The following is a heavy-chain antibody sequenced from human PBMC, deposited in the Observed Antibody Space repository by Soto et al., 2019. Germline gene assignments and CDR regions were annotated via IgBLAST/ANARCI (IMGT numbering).Heavy chain of an antibody. J-gene: IGHJ6*02. CDR1: GGTFSSYA. V-gene: IGHV1-69*01. CDR2: IIPIFGTA. CDR3: ARDDCSITSCPVRGYYYGMDF. Sequence: QVQLVQSGAEVKKPGSSVKVSCKASGGTFSSYAISWVRQAPGQGLEWMGGIIPIFGTANYAQKFQGRVMIAADESTRTAYMELSSLRCEDTAVYYCARDDCSITSCPVRGYYYGMDFWGQGTTVTVS. D-gene: IGHD2-2*01.